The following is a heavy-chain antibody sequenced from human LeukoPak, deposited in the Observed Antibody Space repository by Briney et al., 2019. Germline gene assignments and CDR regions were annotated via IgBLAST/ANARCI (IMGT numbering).Heavy chain of an antibody. CDR1: RFTFSSYA. J-gene: IGHJ4*02. V-gene: IGHV3-64*01. CDR2: ISSNGGST. CDR3: ARGVLARGSSGWYFDY. Sequence: GGSLRLSCAASRFTFSSYAMHWVRQAPGKGLEYVSAISSNGGSTYYANSVKGRFTISRDNSKNTLYLQMGSLRAEDMAVYYCARGVLARGSSGWYFDYWGQRTLDTVSS. D-gene: IGHD6-19*01.